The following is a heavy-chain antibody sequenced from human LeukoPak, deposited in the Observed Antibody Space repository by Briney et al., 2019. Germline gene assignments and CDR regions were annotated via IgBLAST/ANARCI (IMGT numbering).Heavy chain of an antibody. D-gene: IGHD2-2*02. V-gene: IGHV3-30*02. CDR2: IRYDGSNK. CDR3: AKDMGCSSTSCYTGCFDY. Sequence: GGSLRLSCAASGSTFSSYGMHWVRQAPGKGLEWVAFIRYDGSNKYYADSVKGRFTISSDNSKNTLYLQMNSLRAEDTAVYYCAKDMGCSSTSCYTGCFDYWGQGTLVTVSS. J-gene: IGHJ4*02. CDR1: GSTFSSYG.